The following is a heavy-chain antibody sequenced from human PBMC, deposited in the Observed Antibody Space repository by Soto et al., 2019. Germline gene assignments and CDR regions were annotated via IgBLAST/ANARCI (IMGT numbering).Heavy chain of an antibody. Sequence: QVQLVESGGGVVQPGRSLRLSCAASGFTFSSYAMHWVRQAPGKGLEWVAVISYDGSNKYYADSVKGRFTISRDNSKNTLYLQMNSLRAEDTAVYYCAREPYDFWSGYYMDYWGQGTLVTVSS. CDR1: GFTFSSYA. D-gene: IGHD3-3*01. J-gene: IGHJ4*02. CDR2: ISYDGSNK. V-gene: IGHV3-30-3*01. CDR3: AREPYDFWSGYYMDY.